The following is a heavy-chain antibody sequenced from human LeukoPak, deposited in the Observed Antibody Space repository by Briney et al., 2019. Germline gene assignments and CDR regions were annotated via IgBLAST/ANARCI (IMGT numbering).Heavy chain of an antibody. D-gene: IGHD6-19*01. CDR3: AKEVEQWLVLGYFDY. Sequence: GGSLRLSCAASGFTFSSYAMSWVRPAPGKGLEWVSAISGSGGSTYYADSVKGRFTISRDNSKNTLYLQMNSLRAEDTAVYYCAKEVEQWLVLGYFDYWGQGTLVTVSS. J-gene: IGHJ4*02. CDR2: ISGSGGST. V-gene: IGHV3-23*01. CDR1: GFTFSSYA.